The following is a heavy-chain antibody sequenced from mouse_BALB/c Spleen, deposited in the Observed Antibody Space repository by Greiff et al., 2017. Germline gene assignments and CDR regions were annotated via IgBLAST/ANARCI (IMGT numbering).Heavy chain of an antibody. CDR1: GFTFSSYA. J-gene: IGHJ4*01. V-gene: IGHV5-9-4*01. Sequence: EVQLVESGGGLVKPGGSLKLSCAASGFTFSSYAMSWVRQSPEKRLEWVAEISSGGSYTYYPDTVTGRFTISRDNAKNTLYLEMSSLRSEDTAMYYGARGRGIGLGRTMDYWGQGTSVTVSS. CDR3: ARGRGIGLGRTMDY. D-gene: IGHD4-1*01. CDR2: ISSGGSYT.